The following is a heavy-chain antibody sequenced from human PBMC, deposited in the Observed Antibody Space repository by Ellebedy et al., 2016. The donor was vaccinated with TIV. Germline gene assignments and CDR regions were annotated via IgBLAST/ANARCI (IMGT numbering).Heavy chain of an antibody. CDR1: GGSFSGYY. CDR2: INHSGST. V-gene: IGHV4-34*01. D-gene: IGHD3-3*01. J-gene: IGHJ4*02. CDR3: ARCSIGSGLDY. Sequence: MPGGSLRLSCAVYGGSFSGYYWSWIRQPPGKGLEWIGEINHSGSTNYNPSLKSRVTISVDTSKNQFSLKLSSVTAADTAVYYCARCSIGSGLDYWGQGTLVTVSS.